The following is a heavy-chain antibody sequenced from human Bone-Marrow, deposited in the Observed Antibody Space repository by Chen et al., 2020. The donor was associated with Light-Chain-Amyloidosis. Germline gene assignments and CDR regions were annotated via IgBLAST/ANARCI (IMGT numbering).Heavy chain of an antibody. CDR3: ARRRDGYNFDY. J-gene: IGHJ4*02. CDR2: IYPDDSDA. Sequence: GWVRQMPGKGLEWMGVIYPDDSDARYSPSFEGQVTVSADKSITTAYLQWRSLKASDSAMYYCARRRDGYNFDYWGQGTLVTVSS. V-gene: IGHV5-51*01. D-gene: IGHD5-12*01.